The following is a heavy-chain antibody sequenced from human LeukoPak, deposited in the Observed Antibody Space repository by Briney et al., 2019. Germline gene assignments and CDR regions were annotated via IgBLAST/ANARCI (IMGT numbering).Heavy chain of an antibody. CDR2: ISGSGGST. V-gene: IGHV3-23*01. D-gene: IGHD1-26*01. J-gene: IGHJ5*02. CDR1: GFTFSSYT. Sequence: TGGSLRLSCAASGFTFSSYTMSWVRQAPGKGLEWVSAISGSGGSTYYADSVKGRFTISRDNSKNTLYLQMNSLRAEDTAVYYCAKVLYSGSRNWFDPWGQGTLVTVSS. CDR3: AKVLYSGSRNWFDP.